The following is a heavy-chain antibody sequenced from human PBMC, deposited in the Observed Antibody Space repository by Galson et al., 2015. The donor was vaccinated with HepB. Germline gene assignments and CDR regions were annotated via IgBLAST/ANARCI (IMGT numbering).Heavy chain of an antibody. J-gene: IGHJ4*02. CDR1: GFTFSSYA. Sequence: SLRLSCAASGFTFSSYAMSWVRQAPGKGLEWVAVIWYDGSNKYYADSVKGRFTISRDNSKNTLYLQMNSLRAEDTAVYYCARESGAAYCGGDCSMGGFDYWGQGTLVTVSS. CDR3: ARESGAAYCGGDCSMGGFDY. V-gene: IGHV3-33*08. D-gene: IGHD2-21*02. CDR2: IWYDGSNK.